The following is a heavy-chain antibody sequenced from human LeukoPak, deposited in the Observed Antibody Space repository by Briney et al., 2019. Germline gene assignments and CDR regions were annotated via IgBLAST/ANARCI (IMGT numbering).Heavy chain of an antibody. V-gene: IGHV4-59*01. CDR2: IYYSGST. CDR1: GGSISNYY. Sequence: SETLSLTCTVSGGSISNYYWSWIRQPPGKGLEWIGYIYYSGSTNYNPSLKSRVTISVHTSKNQFSLKLSSVTAADTAVYYCARERAVTTYYYFDYWGQGTLVTVSS. D-gene: IGHD4-17*01. J-gene: IGHJ4*02. CDR3: ARERAVTTYYYFDY.